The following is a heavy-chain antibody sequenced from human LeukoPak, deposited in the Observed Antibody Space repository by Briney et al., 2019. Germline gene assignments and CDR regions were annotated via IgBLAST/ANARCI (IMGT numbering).Heavy chain of an antibody. Sequence: SETLSLTCAVYGGSFSGYYWSWIRQPPGKGLEWIGEINHSRSTNYNPSLKSRVTISVDTSKNQFSLKLSSVTAADTAVYYCARRIRFSSGWYTDWGQGTLVTVSS. V-gene: IGHV4-34*01. D-gene: IGHD6-19*01. CDR3: ARRIRFSSGWYTD. J-gene: IGHJ4*02. CDR2: INHSRST. CDR1: GGSFSGYY.